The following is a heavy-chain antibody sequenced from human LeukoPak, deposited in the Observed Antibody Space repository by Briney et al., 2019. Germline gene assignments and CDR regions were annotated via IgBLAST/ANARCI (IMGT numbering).Heavy chain of an antibody. D-gene: IGHD6-19*01. V-gene: IGHV3-23*01. Sequence: GGSLRLSCAASGFTFSNAWMSWVRRAPGKGLEWVSTISGSGFRTNYADSVKGRFTISRDNSKNTLYLQMKSLRAEDTAVYYCAKDPYSSGWYGDYWGQGTLVTVSS. CDR3: AKDPYSSGWYGDY. CDR2: ISGSGFRT. J-gene: IGHJ4*02. CDR1: GFTFSNAW.